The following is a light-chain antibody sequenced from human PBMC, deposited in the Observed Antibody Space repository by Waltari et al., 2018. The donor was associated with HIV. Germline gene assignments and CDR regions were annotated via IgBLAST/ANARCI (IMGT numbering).Light chain of an antibody. CDR1: QTLTSDY. V-gene: IGKV3-20*01. J-gene: IGKJ1*01. CDR3: QQYVTSPWT. CDR2: GSS. Sequence: EIVLTQSPGTLSLSPGEGATLFCRASQTLTSDYLAWYRHKPGQTPRLLIYGSSSRATGIPDRFSGSGSGTDFTLTISSLEPEDFAVYYCQQYVTSPWTFGQGTKVEIK.